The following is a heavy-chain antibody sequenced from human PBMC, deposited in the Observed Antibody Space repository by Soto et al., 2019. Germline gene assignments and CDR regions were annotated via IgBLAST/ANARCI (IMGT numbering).Heavy chain of an antibody. CDR1: GFTFSDHY. V-gene: IGHV3-11*01. D-gene: IGHD1-26*01. CDR2: MSGSGSSE. J-gene: IGHJ5*02. Sequence: GESLTLSCAASGFTFSDHYRAWIRQAPGKGLDIVAHMSGSGSSEVDGDSVKGRFSIFRQNSKNLLFLQMFFLRAEDTAVYYCASDMHAGITHYFDPWGQGTLVTVSS. CDR3: ASDMHAGITHYFDP.